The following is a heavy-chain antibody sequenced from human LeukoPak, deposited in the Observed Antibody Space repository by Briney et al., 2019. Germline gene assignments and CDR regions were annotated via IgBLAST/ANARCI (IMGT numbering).Heavy chain of an antibody. V-gene: IGHV4-34*01. CDR1: SGSFSVYY. J-gene: IGHJ4*02. CDR3: ARYYFDTSGSKPYEY. D-gene: IGHD3-22*01. CDR2: INHSGST. Sequence: SETLSLTCAVYSGSFSVYYWSWIRQPPGKGLEWIGEINHSGSTNYNPSLKSRVTISVDTSKNQFSLKLSSVTAADTAVYYCARYYFDTSGSKPYEYWGQGTLVTVSS.